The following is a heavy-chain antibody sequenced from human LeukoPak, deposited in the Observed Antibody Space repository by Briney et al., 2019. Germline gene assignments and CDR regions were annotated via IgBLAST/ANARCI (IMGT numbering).Heavy chain of an antibody. CDR1: GGSISSYY. D-gene: IGHD1-26*01. V-gene: IGHV4-4*07. CDR3: ARALVVGATRGAFDI. Sequence: SETLSLTCTVSGGSISSYYWSWIRQPAGKGLEWIGRIYTSGSTNYNPSLKSRVTMSVDTSKNQFSLKLSSVTAADAAVYYCARALVVGATRGAFDIWGQGTMVTVSS. CDR2: IYTSGST. J-gene: IGHJ3*02.